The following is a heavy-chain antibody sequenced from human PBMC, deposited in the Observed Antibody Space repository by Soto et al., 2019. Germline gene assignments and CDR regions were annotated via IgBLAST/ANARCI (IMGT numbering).Heavy chain of an antibody. V-gene: IGHV3-30-3*01. CDR1: GFTYSTYT. J-gene: IGHJ4*02. CDR2: ISYDGNNK. Sequence: GGSLRLSCAASGFTYSTYTMHWVRQAPGKGMEWVAVISYDGNNKFYADSVNGRFTISRDSTKQTLYLQMNSLRPDDTAMYYCARDGVSSIEYTWNYGTYFDYCGQGALVTVSS. D-gene: IGHD1-7*01. CDR3: ARDGVSSIEYTWNYGTYFDY.